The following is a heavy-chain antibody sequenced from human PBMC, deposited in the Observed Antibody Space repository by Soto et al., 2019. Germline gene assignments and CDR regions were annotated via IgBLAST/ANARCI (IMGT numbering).Heavy chain of an antibody. CDR1: GGTFSSYA. CDR2: IIPIFGTA. CDR3: ARGGGVGDWFWANWFDP. V-gene: IGHV1-69*01. Sequence: QVQLVQSGAEVKKPGSSVKVSCKASGGTFSSYAISWVRQAPGQGLEWMGGIIPIFGTANYAQKFQGRVTITADESTSTAYMEVRRLRREDRAVYYCARGGGVGDWFWANWFDPWGQGTLVTVSS. J-gene: IGHJ5*02. D-gene: IGHD3-9*01.